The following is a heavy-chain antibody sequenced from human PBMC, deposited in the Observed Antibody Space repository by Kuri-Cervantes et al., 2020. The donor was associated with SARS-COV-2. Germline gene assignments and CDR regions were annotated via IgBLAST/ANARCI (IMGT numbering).Heavy chain of an antibody. V-gene: IGHV3-30*02. D-gene: IGHD5-12*01. J-gene: IGHJ4*02. CDR2: IRYDGSNK. Sequence: GESLKISCAASGFTFSSYGMHWVRQAPGKGLEWVAFIRYDGSNKYYADSVKGRFTISRDNSKNTLYLQMNSLRAEDTAVYCCARIGGYSGYDPDYWGQGTLVTVSS. CDR1: GFTFSSYG. CDR3: ARIGGYSGYDPDY.